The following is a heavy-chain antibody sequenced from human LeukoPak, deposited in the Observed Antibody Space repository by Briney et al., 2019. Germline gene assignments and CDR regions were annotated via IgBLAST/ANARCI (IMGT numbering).Heavy chain of an antibody. J-gene: IGHJ3*02. CDR2: INPNSGGT. D-gene: IGHD5-24*01. V-gene: IGHV1-2*02. CDR3: ARAIQLLDAFDI. Sequence: ASEKVSCKASVYTFTGYYMHWVRQAPAQGLEWMGWINPNSGGTNYAQKFQGRVTMTRDTSISTAYMELSRLRSDDTAVYYCARAIQLLDAFDIWGQGTMVTVSS. CDR1: VYTFTGYY.